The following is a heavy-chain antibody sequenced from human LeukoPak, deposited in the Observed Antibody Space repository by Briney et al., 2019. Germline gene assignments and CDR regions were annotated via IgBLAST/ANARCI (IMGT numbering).Heavy chain of an antibody. Sequence: GGSLRLSCAASGFTFSSYSMNWVRQAPGKGLEWVSSISSSDSYIYYADSVKGRFSISRDNAKNSLYLQMNSLRAEDTAVYYCAAMIRGLISFDYWGQGTLVTVSP. D-gene: IGHD3-10*01. CDR2: ISSSDSYI. J-gene: IGHJ4*02. CDR3: AAMIRGLISFDY. CDR1: GFTFSSYS. V-gene: IGHV3-21*01.